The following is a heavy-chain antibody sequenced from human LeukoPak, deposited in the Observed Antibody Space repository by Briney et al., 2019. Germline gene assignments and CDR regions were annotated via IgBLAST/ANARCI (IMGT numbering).Heavy chain of an antibody. J-gene: IGHJ4*02. CDR3: ARALDY. CDR1: GGSISSYY. V-gene: IGHV4-59*01. Sequence: SETLSLTCTVSGGSISSYYWSWIRQPPGKGLEWIGYIYYSGSTNYNPSLKSRVTISVDTSKNQFSLKLSSVTAADTAVYYCARALDYWGQGTLVTVSS. CDR2: IYYSGST.